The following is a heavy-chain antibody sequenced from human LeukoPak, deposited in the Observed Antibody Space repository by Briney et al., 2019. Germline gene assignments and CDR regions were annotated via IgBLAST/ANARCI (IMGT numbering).Heavy chain of an antibody. V-gene: IGHV3-9*01. CDR2: ISWNSGSI. D-gene: IGHD6-19*01. CDR1: GFTFDDYA. Sequence: GGSLRLSCAASGFTFDDYAMHWVRQAPGKGLEWVSGISWNSGSIGYADSVKGRFTMSRDNAKNSLYLQMNSLRAEDTALYYCASSSGWYIFDYWGQGTLVTVSS. CDR3: ASSSGWYIFDY. J-gene: IGHJ4*02.